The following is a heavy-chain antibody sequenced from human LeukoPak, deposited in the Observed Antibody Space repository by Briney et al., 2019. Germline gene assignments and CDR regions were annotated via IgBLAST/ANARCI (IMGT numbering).Heavy chain of an antibody. CDR2: ISGSGGST. Sequence: GGSLRLSCAASGFTFSSYAMSWVRQAPGKGLEWVSAISGSGGSTYYADSVKGRFTISRDNAKNSLYLQMNSLRAEDTAVYYCARGFLHYYYMDVWGKGTTVTVSS. CDR3: ARGFLHYYYMDV. J-gene: IGHJ6*03. D-gene: IGHD3-3*01. V-gene: IGHV3-23*01. CDR1: GFTFSSYA.